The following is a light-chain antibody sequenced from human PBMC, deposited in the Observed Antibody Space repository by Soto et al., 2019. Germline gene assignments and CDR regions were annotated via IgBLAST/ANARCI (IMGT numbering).Light chain of an antibody. CDR3: QRYGNSPMYT. CDR2: GAS. Sequence: EIVLTQSPGTLSLSPGERVTLSCRASQSVSSSYLAWYQQKPGQAPRLLIYGASSRATGIPDRFSGSGFGTDFTLTINRLEPEDFAVYYCQRYGNSPMYTFGQGTKLEIK. V-gene: IGKV3-20*01. CDR1: QSVSSSY. J-gene: IGKJ2*01.